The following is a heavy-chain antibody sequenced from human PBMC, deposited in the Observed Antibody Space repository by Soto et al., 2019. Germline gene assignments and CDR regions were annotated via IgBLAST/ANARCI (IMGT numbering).Heavy chain of an antibody. J-gene: IGHJ4*02. CDR1: VYTFTSYG. D-gene: IGHD6-19*01. Sequence: ASVKVSCKASVYTFTSYGSSWVRHAPGQGLEWMGWISAYNGNTNYAQKLQGRVTMTTDTSTSTAYMELRSLRSDDTAVYYCARESGIAVAGYFDYWGQGTLVTVSS. CDR2: ISAYNGNT. V-gene: IGHV1-18*01. CDR3: ARESGIAVAGYFDY.